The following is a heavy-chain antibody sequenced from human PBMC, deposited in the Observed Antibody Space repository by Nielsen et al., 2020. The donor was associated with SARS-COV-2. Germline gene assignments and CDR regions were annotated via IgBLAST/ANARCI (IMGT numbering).Heavy chain of an antibody. CDR1: GGSFSGYY. CDR2: INHSGST. V-gene: IGHV4-34*01. CDR3: ARFPRRGYSYGYTYYYGMDV. Sequence: SETLSLTCAVYGGSFSGYYWSWIRQPPGKGLEWIGEINHSGSTNYNPSLKSRVTISADTSKNQFSLKLSSVTAADTAVYYCARFPRRGYSYGYTYYYGMDVWGQGTTVTVSS. D-gene: IGHD5-18*01. J-gene: IGHJ6*02.